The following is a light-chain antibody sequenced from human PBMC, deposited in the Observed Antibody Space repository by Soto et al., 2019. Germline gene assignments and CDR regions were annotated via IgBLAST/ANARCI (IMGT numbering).Light chain of an antibody. V-gene: IGKV3-20*01. CDR3: QQYGDSLSIT. J-gene: IGKJ5*01. CDR1: QSVSIS. Sequence: EIVLAQSPATLSLSPGERATLSCRASQSVSISLAWYQQKPGQAPRLLIYGASSRATGIPDRFSGSGSGTDFTLTITRVEPEDFAVYYCQQYGDSLSITFGQGTRLEIK. CDR2: GAS.